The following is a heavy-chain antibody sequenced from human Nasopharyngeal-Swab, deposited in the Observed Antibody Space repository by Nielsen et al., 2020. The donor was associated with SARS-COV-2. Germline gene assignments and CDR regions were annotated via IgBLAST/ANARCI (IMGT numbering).Heavy chain of an antibody. CDR2: ISYDGSNK. CDR1: GFTFSSYA. V-gene: IGHV3-30-3*01. Sequence: GESLKISCAASGFTFSSYAMHWVRQAPGKGLEWVAVISYDGSNKYYADSVKGRFTISRDNSKNTLYLQMNSLRAEDTAVYYCARDLLVLWFGELGYWGQGTLVTVSS. CDR3: ARDLLVLWFGELGY. J-gene: IGHJ4*02. D-gene: IGHD3-10*01.